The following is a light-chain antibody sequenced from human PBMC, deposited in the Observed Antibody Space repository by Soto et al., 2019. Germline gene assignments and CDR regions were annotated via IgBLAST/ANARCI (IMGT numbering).Light chain of an antibody. V-gene: IGKV3D-15*01. CDR3: QQYNKWPRT. J-gene: IGKJ2*02. CDR1: QSVSSS. CDR2: GAS. Sequence: EIVLTQSPGTLSLSPGERATLSCRASQSVSSSLAWYQQKPGQAPRLLIYGASSRATGIPDRFSGSGSGTEFTLTISNLQSEDSAVYFCQQYNKWPRTFGQGTKVDIK.